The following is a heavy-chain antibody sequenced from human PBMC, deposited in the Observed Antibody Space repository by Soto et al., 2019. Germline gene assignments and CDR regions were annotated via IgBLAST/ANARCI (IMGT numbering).Heavy chain of an antibody. V-gene: IGHV4-39*01. Sequence: SETLSLTCTVSGGSISSSSYYWGWVRQPPGKGLEWIGSIYYSGSTYYNPSLKSRVTISVDTSKNQFSLKLSPVTAADTAVYYCARSAVAGNKYNWFDPWGQGTLVTVSS. CDR3: ARSAVAGNKYNWFDP. D-gene: IGHD6-19*01. CDR1: GGSISSSSYY. J-gene: IGHJ5*02. CDR2: IYYSGST.